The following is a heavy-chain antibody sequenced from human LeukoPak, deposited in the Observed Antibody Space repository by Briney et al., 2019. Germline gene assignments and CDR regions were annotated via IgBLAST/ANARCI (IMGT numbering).Heavy chain of an antibody. CDR3: AKVSGSGGTKYQPFDY. J-gene: IGHJ4*02. CDR1: GFTFSSYS. V-gene: IGHV3-48*01. Sequence: GGSLRLSCAASGFTFSSYSMNWVRQAPGKGLEWVSYISSSSSTIYYADSVKGRFTISRDNAKNSLYLQMNSLRAEDTAVYYCAKVSGSGGTKYQPFDYWGQGTLVTVSS. CDR2: ISSSSSTI. D-gene: IGHD2-15*01.